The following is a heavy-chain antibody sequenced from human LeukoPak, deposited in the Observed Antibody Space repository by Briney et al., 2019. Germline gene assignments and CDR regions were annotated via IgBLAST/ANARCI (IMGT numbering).Heavy chain of an antibody. V-gene: IGHV4-34*01. CDR2: INQSGSI. CDR1: GGSFSGYY. J-gene: IGHJ2*01. D-gene: IGHD4-17*01. Sequence: LKPSETLSLTCAVYGGSFSGYYWNWIRQPPEKGLEWIGEINQSGSINYNPSLKSRVTMSVDTSKNQFSLKLSSVTAADTDVYYCARGSYGDYGFKHWYFDLWGRGTLVTVSS. CDR3: ARGSYGDYGFKHWYFDL.